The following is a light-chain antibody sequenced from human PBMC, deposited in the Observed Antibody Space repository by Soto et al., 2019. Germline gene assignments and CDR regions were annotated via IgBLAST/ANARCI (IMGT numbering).Light chain of an antibody. CDR2: GAS. Sequence: IVMTHSPATLSVSPGERATLSCRASQSVSNNLARYQQKPGPAPRLLIYGASNRATGIPPRFSASGSGTEFTLTISSLQSDDFGVYYCQQYHSWPLTFGGGTKVAIK. CDR1: QSVSNN. V-gene: IGKV3-15*01. J-gene: IGKJ4*01. CDR3: QQYHSWPLT.